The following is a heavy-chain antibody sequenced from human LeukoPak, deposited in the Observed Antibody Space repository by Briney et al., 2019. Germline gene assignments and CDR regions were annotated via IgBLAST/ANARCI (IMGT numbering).Heavy chain of an antibody. Sequence: SETLSLTCTVSGGSIRSSSFYWGWVRQPPGKGLEWIGSIYYSGSTYYNPSLKSRVTISVDTSKKHFSLKLSSVTAADTAVYYCARLGGYSYGYGYWGQGTLVTVSS. J-gene: IGHJ4*02. V-gene: IGHV4-39*02. CDR3: ARLGGYSYGYGY. CDR2: IYYSGST. D-gene: IGHD5-18*01. CDR1: GGSIRSSSFY.